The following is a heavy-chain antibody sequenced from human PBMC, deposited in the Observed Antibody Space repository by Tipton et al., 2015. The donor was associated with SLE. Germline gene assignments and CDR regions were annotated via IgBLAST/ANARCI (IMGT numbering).Heavy chain of an antibody. D-gene: IGHD4-17*01. CDR3: ARRVDYGAYGYFDY. Sequence: TLSLTCTVSGGSISSHYWSWIRQPPGKGLEWIGSFYYSGRTYYNPSLKNRVSMSGDTSKNQFSVRLTSVTASDTAVYFCARRVDYGAYGYFDYWSQGTLVTVSS. V-gene: IGHV4-59*05. J-gene: IGHJ4*02. CDR1: GGSISSHY. CDR2: FYYSGRT.